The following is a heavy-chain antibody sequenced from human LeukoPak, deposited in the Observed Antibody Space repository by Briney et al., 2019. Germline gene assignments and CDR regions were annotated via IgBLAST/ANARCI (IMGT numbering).Heavy chain of an antibody. CDR2: INYSGST. Sequence: SETLSLTCTVSGGSLRSFYWSWIRQPPTKGLEWIGYINYSGSTNYNPSLKSRVTMSVDTSKNQFSLNLNSVTAADTAVYFCARFAPNYFDHWGQGSLVTVSS. CDR3: ARFAPNYFDH. J-gene: IGHJ4*02. V-gene: IGHV4-59*01. CDR1: GGSLRSFY.